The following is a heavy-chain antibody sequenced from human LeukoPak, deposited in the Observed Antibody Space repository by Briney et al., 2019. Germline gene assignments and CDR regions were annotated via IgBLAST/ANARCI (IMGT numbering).Heavy chain of an antibody. J-gene: IGHJ6*02. CDR2: ISSSGKYV. CDR1: GFAISTYS. CDR3: ARDRYGSSVGGMDV. D-gene: IGHD6-6*01. V-gene: IGHV3-21*06. Sequence: GGSLRLSCSGSGFAISTYSMNWVRQAPGKRLQWVSSISSSGKYVYYEDSVKGRFTLSRDDAKNELFLQMNSLRPEDTAVYYCARDRYGSSVGGMDVWGQGTTVTVSS.